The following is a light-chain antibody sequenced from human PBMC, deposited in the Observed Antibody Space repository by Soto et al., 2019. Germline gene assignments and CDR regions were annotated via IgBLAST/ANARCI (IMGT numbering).Light chain of an antibody. Sequence: EIVLTQTPGTLSLSPGERATLSCRASQSVRSSYLAWYQQKLGQAPRLLIYGVSDRATGIPDRLSGSGSGTDFTLTISRLESEDFAVYYCQQYGTAPRMFGQGTKVDIK. CDR2: GVS. CDR1: QSVRSSY. CDR3: QQYGTAPRM. V-gene: IGKV3-20*01. J-gene: IGKJ1*01.